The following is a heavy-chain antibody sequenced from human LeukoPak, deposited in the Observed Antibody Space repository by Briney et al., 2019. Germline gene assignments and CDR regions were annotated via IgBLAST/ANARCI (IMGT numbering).Heavy chain of an antibody. V-gene: IGHV1-18*04. D-gene: IGHD3-22*01. Sequence: ASVKVSCKASGYTFTSYYIHWVRQAPGQGLEWMGWVNAYNGNTNYAQKLQGRVTMTTDTSTSTAYMDLKSLRSDDTAVYYCARILPDYYDTSGRTYYFDYWGQGTLVTVSS. J-gene: IGHJ4*02. CDR1: GYTFTSYY. CDR3: ARILPDYYDTSGRTYYFDY. CDR2: VNAYNGNT.